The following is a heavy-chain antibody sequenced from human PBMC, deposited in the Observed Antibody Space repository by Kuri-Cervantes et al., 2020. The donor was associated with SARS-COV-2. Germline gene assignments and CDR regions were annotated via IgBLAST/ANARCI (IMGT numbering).Heavy chain of an antibody. J-gene: IGHJ5*02. CDR2: IYSGGST. CDR1: GFTFSSYA. V-gene: IGHV3-53*04. Sequence: LSLTCAASGFTFSSYAMSWVRQAPGKGLEWVSVIYSGGSTYYADSVKGRFTISRHNSKNTLYLQMNSLRAEDTAVYYCARAMRADSNWFDPWGQGTLVTVSS. D-gene: IGHD6-25*01. CDR3: ARAMRADSNWFDP.